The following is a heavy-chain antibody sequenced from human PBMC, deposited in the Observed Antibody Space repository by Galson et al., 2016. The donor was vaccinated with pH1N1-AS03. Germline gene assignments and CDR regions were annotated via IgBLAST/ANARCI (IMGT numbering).Heavy chain of an antibody. V-gene: IGHV1-8*01. Sequence: SVKVSCKASGYTFTTYDINWVRQAAGQGLEWMGWMTPNNGNTGYAQRFQGRVPMTRNTSISTAYMELSGLQSEETAVYYCARSFLGETDDWGQGTLVIVSS. CDR3: ARSFLGETDD. D-gene: IGHD3-16*01. J-gene: IGHJ4*02. CDR1: GYTFTTYD. CDR2: MTPNNGNT.